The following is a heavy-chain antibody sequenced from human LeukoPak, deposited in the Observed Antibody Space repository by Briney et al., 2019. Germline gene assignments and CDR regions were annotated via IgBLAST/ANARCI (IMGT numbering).Heavy chain of an antibody. CDR2: FYTSGST. J-gene: IGHJ4*02. CDR1: GVSIPRGSYY. Sequence: PSQTLSLTCTVPGVSIPRGSYYWSWIRQPPGKGLDWIGRFYTSGSTNSNPSPRRGDPLSVDTSKKQFSLKLSSVTAADTAVYYCARAHYYGSGSYEGHYDYWGQGGLVTVSS. D-gene: IGHD3-10*01. CDR3: ARAHYYGSGSYEGHYDY. V-gene: IGHV4-61*02.